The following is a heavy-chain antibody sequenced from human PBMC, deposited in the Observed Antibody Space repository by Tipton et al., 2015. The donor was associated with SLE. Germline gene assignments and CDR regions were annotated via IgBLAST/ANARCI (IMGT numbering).Heavy chain of an antibody. CDR3: ARSGIAARAYYYGMDV. CDR2: INHSGST. Sequence: TLSLTCAVYGGSFSGYYWSWIRQPPGKGLEWIGEINHSGSTNYNPSLKSRVTISVDTSKNQFSLKLSSVTAADTAVYYCARSGIAARAYYYGMDVWGQGTTVTVSS. CDR1: GGSFSGYY. D-gene: IGHD6-6*01. V-gene: IGHV4-34*01. J-gene: IGHJ6*02.